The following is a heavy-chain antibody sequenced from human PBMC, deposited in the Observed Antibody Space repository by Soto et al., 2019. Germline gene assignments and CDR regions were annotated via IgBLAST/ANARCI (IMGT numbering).Heavy chain of an antibody. J-gene: IGHJ6*02. V-gene: IGHV3-30-3*01. Sequence: QVQLMESGGGVVQPGRSLRLSCAASGFTFSTSAMHWVRQAPGKGLEWVAVISFDGSNEYQADSVKGRFTISRDNSKNTVLLQMNSLRGEDTAVYYRAKDQGAGQTPEYFYGLDVWGQGTTVTVSS. CDR3: AKDQGAGQTPEYFYGLDV. CDR2: ISFDGSNE. CDR1: GFTFSTSA.